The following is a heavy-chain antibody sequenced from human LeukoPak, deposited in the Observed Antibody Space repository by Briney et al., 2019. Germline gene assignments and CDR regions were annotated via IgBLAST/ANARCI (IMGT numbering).Heavy chain of an antibody. Sequence: PGGSLRLSCAASGFTFSNYGMHWVRQAPGKGLEWVAFIRYDGSNKYYADSVKGRFTISRDSSKNTLYLQMNSLRAEDTAVYYCAKDPQLYCSSTSCYTNYFDYWGQGTLVTVSS. J-gene: IGHJ4*02. CDR1: GFTFSNYG. V-gene: IGHV3-30*02. CDR2: IRYDGSNK. CDR3: AKDPQLYCSSTSCYTNYFDY. D-gene: IGHD2-2*02.